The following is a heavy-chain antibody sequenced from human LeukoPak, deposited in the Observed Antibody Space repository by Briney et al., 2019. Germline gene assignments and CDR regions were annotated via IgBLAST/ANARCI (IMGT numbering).Heavy chain of an antibody. CDR1: GSISSYY. V-gene: IGHV4-4*09. J-gene: IGHJ4*02. CDR3: ARSPSDSNSFDY. D-gene: IGHD2-21*01. CDR2: IYTSGTT. Sequence: PSETLSLTCTVSGSISSYYWSWIRQPPGKGLEWIGYIYTSGTTNYNPSLKSRVTISVDTSKNQFSLDLSSVTAADTAVYYCARSPSDSNSFDYWGQGTLVTVSS.